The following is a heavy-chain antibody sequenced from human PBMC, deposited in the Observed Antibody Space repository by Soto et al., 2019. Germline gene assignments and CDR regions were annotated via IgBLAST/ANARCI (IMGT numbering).Heavy chain of an antibody. V-gene: IGHV1-18*01. J-gene: IGHJ6*02. CDR1: GYTFTSYG. CDR3: ARVGHCSSTSCYYYYGMDV. CDR2: ISAYNGNT. Sequence: ASVKVSCKASGYTFTSYGISWVRQAPGQGLEWMGWISAYNGNTNYAQKLQGRVTMTTDTSTSTAYMELRSLRSDDTAVYYCARVGHCSSTSCYYYYGMDVWGQGTTVTVSS. D-gene: IGHD2-2*01.